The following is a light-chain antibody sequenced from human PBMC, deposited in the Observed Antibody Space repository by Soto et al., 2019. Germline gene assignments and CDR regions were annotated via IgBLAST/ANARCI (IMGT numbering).Light chain of an antibody. J-gene: IGKJ2*01. CDR3: QQLKSSPRT. V-gene: IGKV1-9*01. Sequence: DIQLTQSPSFLSASVGDRVTITCRASQGISTYLAWYQQKPGKAPNLLIYAASALQSGVPSRFNGSGSGKEFTLTISSLQPEDFATYYCQQLKSSPRTFGQGTKLQIK. CDR2: AAS. CDR1: QGISTY.